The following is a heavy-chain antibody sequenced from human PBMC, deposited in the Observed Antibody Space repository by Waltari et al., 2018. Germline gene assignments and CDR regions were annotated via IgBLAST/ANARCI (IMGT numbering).Heavy chain of an antibody. CDR3: ARAYSSSWYVVADYYYYMDV. CDR1: GGSISSYY. CDR2: IYYSGST. V-gene: IGHV4-59*01. D-gene: IGHD6-13*01. J-gene: IGHJ6*03. Sequence: QVQLQESGPGLVKPSETLSLTCTVSGGSISSYYWSWIRQPPGMGLEWIGYIYYSGSTNYNPSLKSRVTISVDTSKNQFSLKLSSVTAADTAVYYCARAYSSSWYVVADYYYYMDVWGKGTTVTVSS.